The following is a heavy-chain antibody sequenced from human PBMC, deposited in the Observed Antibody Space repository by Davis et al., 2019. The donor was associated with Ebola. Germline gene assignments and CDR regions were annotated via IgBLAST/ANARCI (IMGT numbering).Heavy chain of an antibody. CDR1: GFTFGDYA. J-gene: IGHJ4*02. D-gene: IGHD3-16*02. CDR2: IRSKAYGGTT. V-gene: IGHV3-49*04. Sequence: GESLKISCTASGFTFGDYAMSWVRQAPGKGLEWVGFIRSKAYGGTTEYAASVKGRFTISRDDSKSIAYLQMNSLKTEDTAVYYCTREFRIMITFGGVIDYAMMDYFDYWGQGTLVTVSS. CDR3: TREFRIMITFGGVIDYAMMDYFDY.